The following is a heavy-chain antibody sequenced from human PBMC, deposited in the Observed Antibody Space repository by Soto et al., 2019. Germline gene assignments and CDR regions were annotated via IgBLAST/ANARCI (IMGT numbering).Heavy chain of an antibody. V-gene: IGHV3-48*01. J-gene: IGHJ4*02. CDR2: ISSSSSTI. D-gene: IGHD3-10*01. CDR1: GFTFSSYS. CDR3: ARHLWFGEG. Sequence: GGSLRLSCAASGFTFSSYSMNWVRQAPGKGLEWVSYISSSSSTIYYADSVKGRFTISRDNAKNSLYLQMNSLRAEDTAVYYCARHLWFGEGRGQGTLVTVSS.